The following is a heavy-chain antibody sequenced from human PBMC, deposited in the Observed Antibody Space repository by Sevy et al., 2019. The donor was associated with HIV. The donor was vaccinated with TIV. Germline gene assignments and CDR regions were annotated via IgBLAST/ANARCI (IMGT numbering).Heavy chain of an antibody. D-gene: IGHD3-16*01. J-gene: IGHJ4*02. V-gene: IGHV4-39*01. Sequence: SETLSLTCNVSGGSISRSNYYWGWIRQPPGKGLEWIGSIYYSGSTYYNPSLKSRVTISVDTSKNQFSLKLSSVTAADTAVYYCARHTQGTLGAGFFDYWGQGTLVTVSS. CDR3: ARHTQGTLGAGFFDY. CDR1: GGSISRSNYY. CDR2: IYYSGST.